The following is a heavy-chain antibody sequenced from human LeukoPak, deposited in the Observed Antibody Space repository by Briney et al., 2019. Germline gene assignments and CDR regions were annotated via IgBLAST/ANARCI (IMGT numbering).Heavy chain of an antibody. Sequence: SETLSLTCTVSGGSISSSSYYWGWIRQPPGKGLEWIGSSYYSGSTYYNPSLKSRVTISVDTSKNQFSLKLSSVTAADTAVYYCASAPGIAAAGLFDYWGQGTLVTVSS. CDR2: SYYSGST. CDR1: GGSISSSSYY. CDR3: ASAPGIAAAGLFDY. D-gene: IGHD6-13*01. V-gene: IGHV4-39*01. J-gene: IGHJ4*02.